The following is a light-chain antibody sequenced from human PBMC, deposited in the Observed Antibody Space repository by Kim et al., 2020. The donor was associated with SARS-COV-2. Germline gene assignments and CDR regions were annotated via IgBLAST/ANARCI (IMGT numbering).Light chain of an antibody. CDR2: AAS. V-gene: IGKV1-8*01. CDR3: QQYYSYSYT. J-gene: IGKJ2*01. CDR1: QGISSY. Sequence: SASTGDRVTITCRASQGISSYLAWYQQKPGKAPKLLIYAASTLQSGVPSRFSGSGSGTDFTLTISCLQSEHFATYYCQQYYSYSYTFGQGTKLEI.